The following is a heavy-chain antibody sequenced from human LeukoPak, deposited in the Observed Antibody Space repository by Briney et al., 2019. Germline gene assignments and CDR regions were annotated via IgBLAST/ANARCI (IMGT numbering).Heavy chain of an antibody. Sequence: PSETLSPTCAVSGYSISSGYYWGWIRQPPGKGLEWIGNLYHSGSTYYNPSLKSRVTISVDTSKNQFSLKLSSVTAADTAVYYCARLYTGSWYFGYWGQGTLVTVSS. CDR3: ARLYTGSWYFGY. CDR1: GYSISSGYY. D-gene: IGHD6-13*01. J-gene: IGHJ4*02. V-gene: IGHV4-38-2*01. CDR2: LYHSGST.